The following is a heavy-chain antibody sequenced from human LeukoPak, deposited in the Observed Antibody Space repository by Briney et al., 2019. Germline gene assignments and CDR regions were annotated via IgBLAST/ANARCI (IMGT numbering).Heavy chain of an antibody. J-gene: IGHJ6*03. D-gene: IGHD2-2*01. CDR3: ARGGPAAYYYYYYMDV. Sequence: GASVKVSCKASGYTFTSYGISWVRQAPEQGLEWMGWISAYNGNTNYAQKLQGRVTMTTDTSTSTAYMELRSLRSDDTAVYYCARGGPAAYYYYYYMDVWGKGTTVTVSS. V-gene: IGHV1-18*01. CDR1: GYTFTSYG. CDR2: ISAYNGNT.